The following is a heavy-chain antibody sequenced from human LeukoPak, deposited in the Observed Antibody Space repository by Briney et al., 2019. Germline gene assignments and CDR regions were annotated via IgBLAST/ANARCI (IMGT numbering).Heavy chain of an antibody. Sequence: ASVKVSCKASGYTFTSYYMHWVRQAPGQGLEWMGIINPGGGSTSYAQKFQGRVTMTRDTSTSTVYMELSSLRSEDTAVYYCARDGSGWYYLDYWGQGTLVTVSS. CDR1: GYTFTSYY. V-gene: IGHV1-46*01. D-gene: IGHD6-19*01. CDR2: INPGGGST. CDR3: ARDGSGWYYLDY. J-gene: IGHJ4*02.